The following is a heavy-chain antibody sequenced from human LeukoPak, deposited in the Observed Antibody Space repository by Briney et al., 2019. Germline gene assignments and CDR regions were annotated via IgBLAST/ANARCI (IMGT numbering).Heavy chain of an antibody. CDR1: GYTFTGYY. V-gene: IGHV1-2*02. D-gene: IGHD3-16*01. CDR3: ARVPETYYDYVWGSSLFDY. J-gene: IGHJ4*02. CDR2: INPNSGGT. Sequence: ASVKVSCKASGYTFTGYYMHWVRQAPGQGLEWMGWINPNSGGTNYAQKFRGRVTMTRDTSISTAYMELSRLRSDDTAVYYCARVPETYYDYVWGSSLFDYWGQGTLVTVSS.